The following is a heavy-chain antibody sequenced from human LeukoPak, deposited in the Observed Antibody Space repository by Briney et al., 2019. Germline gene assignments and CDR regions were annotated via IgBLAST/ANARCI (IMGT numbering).Heavy chain of an antibody. CDR3: ARHGGSYSLDY. J-gene: IGHJ4*02. D-gene: IGHD1-26*01. CDR2: LYYSGST. Sequence: HSETLSLTCTVSGGSISSYYWSWIRQPPGKGLEWIGYLYYSGSTYNPSLKSRVSISVDTSKNQFSLKLSSVSAADTAVYYCARHGGSYSLDYWGQGTLVTVSS. CDR1: GGSISSYY. V-gene: IGHV4-59*08.